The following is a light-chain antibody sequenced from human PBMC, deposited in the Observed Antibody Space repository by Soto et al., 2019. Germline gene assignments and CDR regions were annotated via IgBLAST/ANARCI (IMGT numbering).Light chain of an antibody. CDR1: SSDVGAYNY. Sequence: QSALTQPASVSGSPGQSIAISCTGTSSDVGAYNYVSWYQQHPGKAPKLMIYHVSNRPSGVSDRFSGSKSDNTASLTISGLEEEDDADYYCSSSTTSSTYVFGTGTKVTVL. J-gene: IGLJ1*01. V-gene: IGLV2-14*03. CDR2: HVS. CDR3: SSSTTSSTYV.